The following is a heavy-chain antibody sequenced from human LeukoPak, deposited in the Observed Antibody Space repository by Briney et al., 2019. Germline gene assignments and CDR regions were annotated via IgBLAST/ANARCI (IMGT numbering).Heavy chain of an antibody. D-gene: IGHD3-22*01. Sequence: PGGSLRLSCAASGFTFDDYTMHWVRQAPGKGLEWVSLISWDGGSTYYADSVKGRFTISRDNSKNSLYLQMNSLRTEDTALYYCAKDYESDGEGGYYFDYWGQGTLVTVSS. V-gene: IGHV3-43*01. CDR2: ISWDGGST. CDR3: AKDYESDGEGGYYFDY. J-gene: IGHJ4*02. CDR1: GFTFDDYT.